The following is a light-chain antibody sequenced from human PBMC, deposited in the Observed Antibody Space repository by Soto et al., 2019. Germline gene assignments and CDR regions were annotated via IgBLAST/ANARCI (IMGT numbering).Light chain of an antibody. Sequence: QPVLTQSPSASASLGASVKLICTLSSGHSSYAIAWHQQQPEKGPRYLMKLNSDGSHSKGDWIPDRFSGSSSGAERYLTISSLQSEDEADYYCQTWGTGIHYVFGTGTKLTVL. CDR3: QTWGTGIHYV. CDR1: SGHSSYA. V-gene: IGLV4-69*01. J-gene: IGLJ1*01. CDR2: LNSDGSH.